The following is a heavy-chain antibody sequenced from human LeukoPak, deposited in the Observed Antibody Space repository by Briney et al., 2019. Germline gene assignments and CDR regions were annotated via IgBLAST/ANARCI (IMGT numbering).Heavy chain of an antibody. CDR3: ARGKYSSGWYESTGPGTGGAFDP. CDR2: INPSGGST. Sequence: PVASVKVPCKASGYTFTSYYMHWVRQAPGQGLEWMGIINPSGGSTSYAQKFQGRVTMTRDTSTSTVYMELSSLRSEDTAVYYCARGKYSSGWYESTGPGTGGAFDPWGQGTLVTVSS. CDR1: GYTFTSYY. D-gene: IGHD6-19*01. J-gene: IGHJ5*02. V-gene: IGHV1-46*01.